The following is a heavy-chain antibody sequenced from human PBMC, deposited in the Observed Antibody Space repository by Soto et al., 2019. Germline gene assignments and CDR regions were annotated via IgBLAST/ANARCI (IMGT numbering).Heavy chain of an antibody. Sequence: QVQLQESGPGLVKPSQTLSLTCTVSGGSISSGAYYWSWIRQHPGKGLEWIGYIFYTGSTYYNPSLKSRVTISLDTSRSQFSLKLSSVTAADTAVYYCARGSMTTVKTWENWFDPWGQGTLVTVSS. CDR3: ARGSMTTVKTWENWFDP. D-gene: IGHD4-4*01. CDR1: GGSISSGAYY. CDR2: IFYTGST. V-gene: IGHV4-31*03. J-gene: IGHJ5*02.